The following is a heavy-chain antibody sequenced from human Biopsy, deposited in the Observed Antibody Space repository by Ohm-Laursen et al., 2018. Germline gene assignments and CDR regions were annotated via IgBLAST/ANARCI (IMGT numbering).Heavy chain of an antibody. CDR3: AKDRYNYTPIGGFSMDV. V-gene: IGHV3-30*18. CDR2: IFYDGSNT. CDR1: GFGVNTYG. D-gene: IGHD5-18*01. Sequence: SLRLSCTASGFGVNTYGMQWVRQAPGKGLEWVAFIFYDGSNTYYADSVKGRFTISRDNSRDTLYLQMGSLRAEDTAVYYCAKDRYNYTPIGGFSMDVWGQGTTVTVSS. J-gene: IGHJ6*01.